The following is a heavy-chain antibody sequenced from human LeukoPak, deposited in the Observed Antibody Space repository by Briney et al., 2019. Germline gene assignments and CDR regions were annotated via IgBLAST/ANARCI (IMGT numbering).Heavy chain of an antibody. V-gene: IGHV4-59*01. D-gene: IGHD5-24*01. Sequence: SETLSLTCAVYIDSFTNYYWNWIRQPPGKGLEWIGYIYYTGNTNYNPSLKSRVTISVDTPKNQFSLKLSSVTAADTAVYYCARDRLQLQSWGQGTLVTVSS. J-gene: IGHJ5*02. CDR3: ARDRLQLQS. CDR2: IYYTGNT. CDR1: IDSFTNYY.